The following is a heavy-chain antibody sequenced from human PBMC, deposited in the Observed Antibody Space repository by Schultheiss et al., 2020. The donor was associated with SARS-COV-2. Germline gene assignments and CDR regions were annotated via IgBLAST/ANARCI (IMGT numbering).Heavy chain of an antibody. V-gene: IGHV3-21*01. CDR2: ITSGNQNT. CDR1: GFSFSSYN. Sequence: GGSLRLSCAASGFSFSSYNMIWVRQAPGKGLEWVSSITSGNQNTYYADSVRGRFAISRDNSKNTLYLQMGSLRAEDMAVYYCARRRALTGTEGLDFWGQGTTVTVAS. J-gene: IGHJ6*02. CDR3: ARRRALTGTEGLDF. D-gene: IGHD6-19*01.